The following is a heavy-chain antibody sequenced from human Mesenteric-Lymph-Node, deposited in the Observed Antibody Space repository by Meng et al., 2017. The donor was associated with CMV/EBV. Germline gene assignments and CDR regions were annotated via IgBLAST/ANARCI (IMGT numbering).Heavy chain of an antibody. CDR1: GGTFSSYA. CDR2: IIPILGIA. Sequence: SVKVSCKASGGTFSSYAISWVRQAPGQGLEWMGGIIPILGIANYAQKFQGRVTITADKSTSTAYMELSSLRSEDTAVYYCARDAPDTYDFGSGYDPFDYWGQGTLVTVSS. J-gene: IGHJ4*02. V-gene: IGHV1-69*10. D-gene: IGHD3-3*01. CDR3: ARDAPDTYDFGSGYDPFDY.